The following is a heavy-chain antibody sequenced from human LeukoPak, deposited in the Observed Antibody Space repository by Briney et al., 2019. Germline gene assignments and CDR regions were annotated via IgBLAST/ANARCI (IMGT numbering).Heavy chain of an antibody. CDR2: ISYDGSNK. CDR1: GFTFSSYG. Sequence: PGGSLRLSCAASGFTFSSYGMHWVRQAPGKGLEWVAVISYDGSNKYYADSVKGRFTISRDNSKNTLYLQMNSLRAEDTALYYCAKDPMTYTSSFDYWGQGTLVTVSS. V-gene: IGHV3-30*18. J-gene: IGHJ4*02. CDR3: AKDPMTYTSSFDY. D-gene: IGHD6-13*01.